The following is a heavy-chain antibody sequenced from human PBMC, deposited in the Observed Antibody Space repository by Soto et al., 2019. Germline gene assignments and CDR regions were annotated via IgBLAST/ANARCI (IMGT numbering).Heavy chain of an antibody. Sequence: GGSLRLSCAASGVTFSSYGMHWVRQAPGKGLEWVAAICGDGGRKYYADSVKGRFTISRDNSKNTLYLQMNSLRAEDTAVYYCAKADLYYYDSSGPESDAFDIWGQGTMVTVSS. D-gene: IGHD3-22*01. CDR1: GVTFSSYG. CDR2: ICGDGGRK. J-gene: IGHJ3*02. CDR3: AKADLYYYDSSGPESDAFDI. V-gene: IGHV3-33*06.